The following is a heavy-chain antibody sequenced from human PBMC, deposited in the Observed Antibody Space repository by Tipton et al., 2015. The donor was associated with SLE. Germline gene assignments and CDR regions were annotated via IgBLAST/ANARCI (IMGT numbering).Heavy chain of an antibody. D-gene: IGHD1-1*01. CDR2: ISAYNGNT. Sequence: QGQLVQSGAEVKKPGASVKVSCKASGYTFTSYGISWVRQAPGQGLEWMGWISAYNGNTYYAQKLQGNTTMTTDTSTSTAYMKQRSLRSNDTAVYYCARGGQYETRNAFDIWGQGTMVSVTS. CDR1: GYTFTSYG. J-gene: IGHJ3*02. CDR3: ARGGQYETRNAFDI. V-gene: IGHV1-18*01.